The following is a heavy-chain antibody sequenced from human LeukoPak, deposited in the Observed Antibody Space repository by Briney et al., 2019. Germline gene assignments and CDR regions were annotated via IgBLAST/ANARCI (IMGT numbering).Heavy chain of an antibody. CDR1: GYTFTGYY. CDR3: ARGGTAMVKDWFDP. CDR2: INPNSGGT. Sequence: ASVKVSCKASGYTFTGYYMHWVRQAPGQGLEWMGWINPNSGGTNYAQKFQGRVTMTRDTSISTAYMELSRLRSDDTAVYYCARGGTAMVKDWFDPWGREPWSPSPQ. V-gene: IGHV1-2*02. J-gene: IGHJ5*02. D-gene: IGHD5-18*01.